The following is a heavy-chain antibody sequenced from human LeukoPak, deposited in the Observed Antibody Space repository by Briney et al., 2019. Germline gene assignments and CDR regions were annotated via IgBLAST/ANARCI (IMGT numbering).Heavy chain of an antibody. V-gene: IGHV1-2*02. CDR3: ARDLVGSAISYSSGAWDY. Sequence: ASVKVSCKASGYTFTGYYMHWVRQAPGQGLEWMGWINPNSGGTNYAQKFQGRVTMTRDTSISTAYMELSSLRPEDTAVYYCARDLVGSAISYSSGAWDYWGQGTLVTVSS. J-gene: IGHJ4*02. D-gene: IGHD3-10*01. CDR2: INPNSGGT. CDR1: GYTFTGYY.